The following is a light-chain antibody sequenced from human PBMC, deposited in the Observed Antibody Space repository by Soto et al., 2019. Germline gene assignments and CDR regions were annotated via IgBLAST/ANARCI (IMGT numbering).Light chain of an antibody. V-gene: IGKV3-15*01. CDR3: QQYNNWPMT. CDR1: QSISNN. J-gene: IGKJ1*01. CDR2: GAS. Sequence: EIVMTQSPATLSVSPGDRATLSCRASQSISNNLAWYQQKPGQAPRLRLFGASTRATGTPTSFSGGGSGTEFTVTISSLQSQDFAVYYCQQYNNWPMTFGQGTKVDI.